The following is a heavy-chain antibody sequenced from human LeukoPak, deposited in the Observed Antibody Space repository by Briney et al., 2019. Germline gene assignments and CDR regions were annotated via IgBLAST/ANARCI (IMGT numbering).Heavy chain of an antibody. Sequence: GGSLRLSCAASGFTFNLYAMSCVRHAPGTGLEWVSVISGSDSNTYYTDSVKGRFTISRDNPKNTLYLQMNTRRPENTPLYYFAIDQDWGQGTLVTVSS. CDR3: AIDQD. V-gene: IGHV3-23*01. CDR2: ISGSDSNT. CDR1: GFTFNLYA. J-gene: IGHJ4*02.